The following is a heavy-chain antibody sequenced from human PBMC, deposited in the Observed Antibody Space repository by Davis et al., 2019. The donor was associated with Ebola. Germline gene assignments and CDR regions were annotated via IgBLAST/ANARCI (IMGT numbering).Heavy chain of an antibody. CDR1: GFTFDDYA. J-gene: IGHJ4*02. V-gene: IGHV3-9*01. CDR3: AKGDSSGPGVFDY. D-gene: IGHD3-22*01. Sequence: PGGSLRLSCAASGFTFDDYAMHWVRQAPGKGLEWVSGISWNSGSIGYADSVKGRFTISRDNAKNSLYLQMNSLRAEDTALYYCAKGDSSGPGVFDYWGQGTLVTVSS. CDR2: ISWNSGSI.